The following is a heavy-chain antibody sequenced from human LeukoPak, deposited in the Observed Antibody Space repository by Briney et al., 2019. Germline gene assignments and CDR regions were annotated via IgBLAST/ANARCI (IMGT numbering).Heavy chain of an antibody. CDR3: ASTRRPHGQWLFNFDY. J-gene: IGHJ4*02. D-gene: IGHD6-19*01. CDR2: IKQDGSEK. V-gene: IGHV3-7*01. Sequence: PGGSLRLSCAASGFTFSSYWMSWVRQAPGKGLEWVANIKQDGSEKYYVDSVKGRSTISRDNAKNSLYLQMNSLRAEDTAVYYCASTRRPHGQWLFNFDYWGQGTLVTVSS. CDR1: GFTFSSYW.